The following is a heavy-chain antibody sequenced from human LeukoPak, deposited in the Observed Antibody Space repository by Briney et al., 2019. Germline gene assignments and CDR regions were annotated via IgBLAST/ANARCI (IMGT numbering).Heavy chain of an antibody. J-gene: IGHJ6*02. CDR3: ARNEQQLVRGEWYYGMDV. V-gene: IGHV4-61*02. CDR1: GGSISSISYQ. D-gene: IGHD6-13*01. CDR2: TYSSGST. Sequence: PSETLSLTCTVSGGSISSISYQWSWIRQPAGKGLEWIGRTYSSGSTNYNPSLKSRVTISVDTSKNQFSLKLSSVTAADTAVYYCARNEQQLVRGEWYYGMDVWGQGTTVTVSS.